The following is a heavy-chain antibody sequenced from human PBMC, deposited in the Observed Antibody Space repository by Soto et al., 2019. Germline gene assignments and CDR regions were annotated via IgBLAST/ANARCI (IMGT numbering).Heavy chain of an antibody. CDR3: ARGMGQNDY. CDR2: ISYDGSKK. J-gene: IGHJ4*02. CDR1: GFTFSSYA. Sequence: QVQLVESGGGVVQPGRSLRLSCAASGFTFSSYAMHWVRQAPGKGLEWVAVISYDGSKKYYAYSVKGRFTISRDNSKNTLYLQMNSLRAEDTAVYYCARGMGQNDYWGQGTLVTVSS. D-gene: IGHD2-8*01. V-gene: IGHV3-30-3*01.